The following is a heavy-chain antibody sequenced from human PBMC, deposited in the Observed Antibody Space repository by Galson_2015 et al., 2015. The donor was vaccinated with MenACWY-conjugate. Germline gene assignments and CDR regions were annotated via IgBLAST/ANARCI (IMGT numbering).Heavy chain of an antibody. CDR2: ISGSDSST. V-gene: IGHV3-23*01. CDR3: ARGTTGFDQ. CDR1: GLTFSNRG. Sequence: SLRLSCAASGLTFSNRGMSWVRQSPGKGLGWVSGISGSDSSTYYADSVKGRFTISRDNSKNTVYLQMNSLRAEDTALYYCARGTTGFDQWGQGTLVTVSS. D-gene: IGHD1-1*01. J-gene: IGHJ4*02.